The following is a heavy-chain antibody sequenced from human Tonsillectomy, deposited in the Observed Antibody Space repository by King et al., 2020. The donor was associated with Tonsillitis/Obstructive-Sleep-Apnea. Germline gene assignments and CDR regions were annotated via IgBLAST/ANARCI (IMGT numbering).Heavy chain of an antibody. CDR3: ARLNNDFWSDYYT. D-gene: IGHD3-3*01. CDR1: GYSFTNYW. Sequence: VQLVESGAEVKKPGESLKISCKGSGYSFTNYWIGWVRQMPGKGLEWMGIIYPGDSDTRYSPSFQGQVTISADKAISTAYLQWSSLKASDTAMYYCARLNNDFWSDYYTWGQGTLVTASS. V-gene: IGHV5-51*01. CDR2: IYPGDSDT. J-gene: IGHJ5*02.